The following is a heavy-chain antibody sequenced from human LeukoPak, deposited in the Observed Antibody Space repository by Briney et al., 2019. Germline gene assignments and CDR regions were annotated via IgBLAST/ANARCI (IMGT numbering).Heavy chain of an antibody. D-gene: IGHD6-19*01. CDR2: IYYSGRT. J-gene: IGHJ4*02. V-gene: IGHV4-59*08. Sequence: NPSETLSLTCTISGGSFTSDFWSWIRQPPGKGLEWIGYIYYSGRTNYNPSPKSRVTISVDTSKNQLSLKVNSVTAADTAVYYCARLAAVAGDFDYWGQGALVTVSS. CDR1: GGSFTSDF. CDR3: ARLAAVAGDFDY.